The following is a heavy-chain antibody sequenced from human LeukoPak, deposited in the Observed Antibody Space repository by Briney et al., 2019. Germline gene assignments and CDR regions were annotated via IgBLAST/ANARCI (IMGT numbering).Heavy chain of an antibody. V-gene: IGHV1-2*02. D-gene: IGHD6-13*01. CDR3: ARDSIAAAGLYFDY. CDR1: GYTFTGYC. CDR2: IDPNSGGT. Sequence: ASVKVSCRASGYTFTGYCTHWVRQAPGQGLEWMGWIDPNSGGTRYAQKFQGRVTMTRDTSISAAYMELSRLTSDDTAVYYCARDSIAAAGLYFDYWGQGTLVTVSS. J-gene: IGHJ4*02.